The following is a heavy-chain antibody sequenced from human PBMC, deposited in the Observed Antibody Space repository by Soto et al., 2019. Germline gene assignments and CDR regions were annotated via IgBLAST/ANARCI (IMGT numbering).Heavy chain of an antibody. J-gene: IGHJ3*01. D-gene: IGHD4-17*01. CDR3: ARARLRAVYAFDF. CDR2: IYYNGNT. V-gene: IGHV4-31*03. CDR1: GVSITSGTYY. Sequence: SETLSLTCTLSGVSITSGTYYWTWVRQHPGKGLEWIGYIYYNGNTYFSPSLKSRLTISIDTSKNQFSLKLSSVTAADTAMYYCARARLRAVYAFDFWGQGTMVT.